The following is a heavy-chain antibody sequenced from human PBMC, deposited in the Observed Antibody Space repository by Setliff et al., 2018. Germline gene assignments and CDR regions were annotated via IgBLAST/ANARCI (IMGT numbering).Heavy chain of an antibody. D-gene: IGHD3-3*01. J-gene: IGHJ3*02. V-gene: IGHV1-69*05. CDR2: IIPIFGTA. Sequence: ASVKVSCKASGGTFSSYAISWVRQAPGQGLEWMGRIIPIFGTANYAQKFQGRVTITRDTSASTAYMELSSLRSEDTAVYYCAKGFWDYDFWSGYYSTDDDAFDIWGQGTMVTVSS. CDR1: GGTFSSYA. CDR3: AKGFWDYDFWSGYYSTDDDAFDI.